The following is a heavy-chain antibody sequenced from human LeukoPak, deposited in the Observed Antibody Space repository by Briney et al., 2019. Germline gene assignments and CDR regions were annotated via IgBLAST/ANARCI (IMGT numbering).Heavy chain of an antibody. Sequence: GESLKISCKGSGYSFTSYWIGWVCQMPGKGLEWMGIIYPGDSDTRYSPSFQGQVTISADKSISTAYLQWSSLKASDTAMYYCAAGGYCSGGSCYMDAFDYWGQGTLVTVSS. CDR3: AAGGYCSGGSCYMDAFDY. J-gene: IGHJ4*02. V-gene: IGHV5-51*01. CDR2: IYPGDSDT. D-gene: IGHD2-15*01. CDR1: GYSFTSYW.